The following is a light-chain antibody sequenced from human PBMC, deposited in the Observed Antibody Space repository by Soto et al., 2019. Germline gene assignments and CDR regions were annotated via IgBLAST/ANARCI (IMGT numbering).Light chain of an antibody. Sequence: EIVLTQSPGTLSLSPGERATLSCRASQSISSSYLAWYQQRPGQAPRLLIYGASSRATGIPDRFSGSGSGTEFTLTINRLEPEDFAVYYCQQYGSSSWTFGQGTKVDIK. J-gene: IGKJ1*01. CDR2: GAS. V-gene: IGKV3-20*01. CDR1: QSISSSY. CDR3: QQYGSSSWT.